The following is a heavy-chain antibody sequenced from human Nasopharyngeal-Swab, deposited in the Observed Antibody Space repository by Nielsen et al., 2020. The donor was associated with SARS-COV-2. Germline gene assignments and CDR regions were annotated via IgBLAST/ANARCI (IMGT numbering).Heavy chain of an antibody. V-gene: IGHV3-30*03. CDR2: ISYDGSNK. J-gene: IGHJ5*02. Sequence: GESLKISCAASGFTFSSYGMHWVRQAPGKGLEWVAVISYDGSNKYYADSVKGRFTISRDNSKNTLYLQMNSLRAEDTAVYYCARERVAWIVVVVAGRELDPWGQGTLVTVSS. CDR1: GFTFSSYG. CDR3: ARERVAWIVVVVAGRELDP. D-gene: IGHD2-15*01.